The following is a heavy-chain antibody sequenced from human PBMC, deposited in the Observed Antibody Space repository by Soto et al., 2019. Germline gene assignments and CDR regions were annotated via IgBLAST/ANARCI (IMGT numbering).Heavy chain of an antibody. Sequence: QVQLVESGGGVVQPGRSLRLSCAASGFSFRSYAMHWVRQAPGKGLEWVAVMSYDGSDKDYADSVKGRFTISRDNSKNTLYLQMSSLRAEATAVYYCARARLDTPALEYWGQGTLVTVSS. D-gene: IGHD2-2*01. CDR1: GFSFRSYA. CDR2: MSYDGSDK. CDR3: ARARLDTPALEY. V-gene: IGHV3-30-3*01. J-gene: IGHJ4*02.